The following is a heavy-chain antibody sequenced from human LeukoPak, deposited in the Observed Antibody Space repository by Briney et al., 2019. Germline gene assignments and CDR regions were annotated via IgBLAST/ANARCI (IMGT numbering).Heavy chain of an antibody. Sequence: GESLKISCKGSGYSFTSYWISWVRQMPGKGLEWMGIIYPGDSDTRYSPSFQGQVTISADKSISTAYLQWSSLKASDTAMYYCARSRRGYCSSTSCYALRSGELYYFDYWGQGTLVTVSS. CDR2: IYPGDSDT. D-gene: IGHD2-2*01. CDR3: ARSRRGYCSSTSCYALRSGELYYFDY. V-gene: IGHV5-51*01. J-gene: IGHJ4*02. CDR1: GYSFTSYW.